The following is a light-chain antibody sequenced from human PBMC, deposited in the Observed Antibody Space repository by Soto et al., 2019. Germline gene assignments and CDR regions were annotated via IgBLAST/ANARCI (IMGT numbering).Light chain of an antibody. CDR1: QSISSY. Sequence: DLQMTQSPSSLSASVGDRVTITCRASQSISSYLNWYQQSPGKAPNLLIFAASILQSGVPSRFSGSGSGTDFTLTITSLQPEDFATYYCQQSYSPRWTFGHGTRVEIK. V-gene: IGKV1-39*01. J-gene: IGKJ1*01. CDR2: AAS. CDR3: QQSYSPRWT.